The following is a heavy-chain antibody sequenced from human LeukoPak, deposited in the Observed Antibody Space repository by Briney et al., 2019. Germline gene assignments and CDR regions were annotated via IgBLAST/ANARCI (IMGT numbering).Heavy chain of an antibody. CDR1: GFTFSNYW. CDR3: AREGSDNDL. CDR2: IRQDGSEK. Sequence: GGSLRLSCAASGFTFSNYWMSWVRQAPGKGLQWVANIRQDGSEKYYVDSVKGRSTISRDNAKNSLYLQMNSLRAEDTAVYYCAREGSDNDLWGQGTLVTVSS. V-gene: IGHV3-7*01. J-gene: IGHJ5*02. D-gene: IGHD3-10*01.